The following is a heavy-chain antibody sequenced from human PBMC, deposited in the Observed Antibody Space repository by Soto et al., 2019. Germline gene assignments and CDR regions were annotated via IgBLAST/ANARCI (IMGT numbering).Heavy chain of an antibody. CDR3: ARGQFYDFWSGYQTRFDY. CDR1: GGSFSGYY. J-gene: IGHJ4*02. V-gene: IGHV4-34*01. D-gene: IGHD3-3*01. CDR2: INHSGST. Sequence: PSETLSLTCAVYGGSFSGYYWSWIRQPPGKGLEWIGEINHSGSTNYNPSLKSRVTISVDTSKNQFSLKLSSATAADTAVYYCARGQFYDFWSGYQTRFDYWGQGTLVTVSS.